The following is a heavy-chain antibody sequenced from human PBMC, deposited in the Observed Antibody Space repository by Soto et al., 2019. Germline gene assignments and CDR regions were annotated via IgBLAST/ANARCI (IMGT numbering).Heavy chain of an antibody. Sequence: QVQLVQSGAEVKKPGASVKVSCKASGYTFTSYDINWVRQATGQGLEWMGWMNPNSGNTGYAQKFQGRVTMTRNTSISTADMELSSLKSEDTAVYYCARAPLGYYDSSGYYPPYYYGMDVWGQGTTVTVSS. CDR2: MNPNSGNT. CDR1: GYTFTSYD. V-gene: IGHV1-8*01. CDR3: ARAPLGYYDSSGYYPPYYYGMDV. D-gene: IGHD3-22*01. J-gene: IGHJ6*02.